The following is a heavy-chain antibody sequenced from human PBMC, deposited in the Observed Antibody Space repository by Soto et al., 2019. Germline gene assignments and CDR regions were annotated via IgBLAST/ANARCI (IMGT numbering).Heavy chain of an antibody. V-gene: IGHV3-48*01. D-gene: IGHD5-18*01. CDR2: ISSSSSTI. CDR1: GFTFSSYS. CDR3: ARDTAMVIAVPYYMDV. J-gene: IGHJ6*03. Sequence: GGSLRLSCAASGFTFSSYSMNWVRQAPGKGLERVSYISSSSSTIYYADYVKGRFTISRDNAKNSLYLQMNSLRAEDTVVFYCARDTAMVIAVPYYMDVWGKGTTVTVSS.